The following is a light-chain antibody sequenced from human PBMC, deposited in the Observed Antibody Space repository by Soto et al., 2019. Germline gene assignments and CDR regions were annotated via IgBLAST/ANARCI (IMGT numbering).Light chain of an antibody. V-gene: IGLV2-14*01. Sequence: QSALTQPASVSGSPGQSITISCTGTSSDVGGYNYVSWYQQHPGKAPKLMIYDVSNRPSGVSNRFSGSKSGNTASLTISGRQAEDEADYYCSSDTSSSALVVFGGGTKLTVL. CDR3: SSDTSSSALVV. CDR2: DVS. CDR1: SSDVGGYNY. J-gene: IGLJ2*01.